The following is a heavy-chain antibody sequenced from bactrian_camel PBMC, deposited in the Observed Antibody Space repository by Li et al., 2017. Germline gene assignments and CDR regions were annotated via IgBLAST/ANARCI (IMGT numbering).Heavy chain of an antibody. CDR1: GGTTGRIVS. V-gene: IGHV3S53*01. J-gene: IGHJ4*01. D-gene: IGHD3*01. CDR2: IDKDGYT. Sequence: VQLVESGGGSVQAGGSLRLSCTASGGTTGRIVSMAWFRQDPGKEREGVAAIDKDGYTFYAESVKGRFTISKDNAKDTLYLQMDSLKPEDTAMYYCAADEGYYGGGRVCISYKYWGQGTQVTVS. CDR3: AADEGYYGGGRVCISYKY.